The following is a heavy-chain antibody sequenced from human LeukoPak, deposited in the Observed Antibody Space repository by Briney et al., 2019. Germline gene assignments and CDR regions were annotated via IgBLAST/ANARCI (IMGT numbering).Heavy chain of an antibody. CDR3: ASSLNYYDSSGYYHDY. Sequence: GGSLRLSCAASGFTFSTYSMNWVRQAPGKGLEWVSYIGTSSSTIYYADPVKGRFTISRDNAKNSLYLQMNSLRAEDTAVYYCASSLNYYDSSGYYHDYWGQGTLVTVSS. CDR2: IGTSSSTI. CDR1: GFTFSTYS. V-gene: IGHV3-48*04. J-gene: IGHJ4*02. D-gene: IGHD3-22*01.